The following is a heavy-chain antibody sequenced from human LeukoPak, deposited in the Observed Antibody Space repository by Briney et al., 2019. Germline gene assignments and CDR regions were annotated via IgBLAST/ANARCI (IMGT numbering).Heavy chain of an antibody. CDR2: ISGSGGST. D-gene: IGHD6-6*01. V-gene: IGHV3-23*01. CDR1: GFTFSNYW. Sequence: GGSLRLSCAASGFTFSNYWMTWVRQAPGKGLEWVSAISGSGGSTYYADSVKGRFTISRDNSKNTLYLQMNSLRAEDTAVYYCAKTGYSSSRYMDVWGKGTTVTVSS. J-gene: IGHJ6*03. CDR3: AKTGYSSSRYMDV.